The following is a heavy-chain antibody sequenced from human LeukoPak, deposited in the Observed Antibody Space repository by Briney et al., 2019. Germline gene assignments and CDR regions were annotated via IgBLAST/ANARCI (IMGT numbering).Heavy chain of an antibody. CDR1: GGSFSGYY. J-gene: IGHJ4*02. Sequence: SETLSLTCAVHGGSFSGYYWSWLRQPPGEGLEWIGEINHSGSTNYNPSLKSRVTISVDTSKNQFSLKLSSVTAADTAVYYCARAGCSSTSCYWGWDFDYWGQGTLVTVSS. V-gene: IGHV4-34*01. CDR2: INHSGST. D-gene: IGHD2-2*01. CDR3: ARAGCSSTSCYWGWDFDY.